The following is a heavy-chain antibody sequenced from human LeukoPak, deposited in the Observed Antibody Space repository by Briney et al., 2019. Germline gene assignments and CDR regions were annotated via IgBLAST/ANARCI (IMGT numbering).Heavy chain of an antibody. D-gene: IGHD3-22*01. CDR2: IYTSGST. V-gene: IGHV4-4*07. CDR3: ASSPNDSSHFDI. J-gene: IGHJ3*02. CDR1: GFTFSSYG. Sequence: GTLRLSCAASGFTFSSYGMSWIRQPAGKGLEWIGRIYTSGSTNYNPSLKSRVTVSVDTSKNQFSLKLSSVTAADTAVYYCASSPNDSSHFDIWGQGTMVTVSS.